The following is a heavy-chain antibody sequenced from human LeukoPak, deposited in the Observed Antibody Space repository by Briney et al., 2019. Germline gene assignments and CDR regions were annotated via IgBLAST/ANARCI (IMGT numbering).Heavy chain of an antibody. J-gene: IGHJ5*02. Sequence: SETLSLTXTVSGYSISSGYYWGWIRQPPGKGLEWIGSIYHSGSTYYNPSLKSRVTISVDTSKNQFSLKLSSVTAADTAVYYCARDYPTYGSGSDWFDPWGQGTLVTVSS. CDR1: GYSISSGYY. CDR2: IYHSGST. D-gene: IGHD3-10*01. V-gene: IGHV4-38-2*02. CDR3: ARDYPTYGSGSDWFDP.